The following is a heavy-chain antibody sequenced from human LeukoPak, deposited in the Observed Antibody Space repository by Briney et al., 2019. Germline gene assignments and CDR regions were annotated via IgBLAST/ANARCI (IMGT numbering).Heavy chain of an antibody. D-gene: IGHD3-22*01. V-gene: IGHV3-30*04. J-gene: IGHJ3*02. CDR2: ISYDGSNE. CDR1: GFTFSSYA. CDR3: ARDAGGYYYGEAFDI. Sequence: GGSLRLSCAASGFTFSSYAMHWVRQAPGKGLEWVAVISYDGSNEYYADSVKGRFTISRDNSKNTLYLQMNSLRAEDTAVYYCARDAGGYYYGEAFDIWGQGTMVTVSS.